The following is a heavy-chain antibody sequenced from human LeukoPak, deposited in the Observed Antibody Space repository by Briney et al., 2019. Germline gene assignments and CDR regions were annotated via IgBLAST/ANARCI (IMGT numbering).Heavy chain of an antibody. J-gene: IGHJ6*02. CDR2: IRIKADNYAT. Sequence: GGSLKLSCAASGFTFSGSAIHWVRQASGKGLEWVGRIRIKADNYATTYAASVKGRFTISRDDSKNTAYLQINSLKTEDTAVYYCTRLRAANTESYLYYYHGMDVWGQGTTVTVSS. CDR3: TRLRAANTESYLYYYHGMDV. D-gene: IGHD1-26*01. V-gene: IGHV3-73*01. CDR1: GFTFSGSA.